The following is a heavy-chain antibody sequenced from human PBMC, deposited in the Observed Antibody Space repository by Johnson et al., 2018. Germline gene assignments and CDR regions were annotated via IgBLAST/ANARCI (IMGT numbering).Heavy chain of an antibody. CDR2: IKWNGGST. Sequence: VQLVESGGGVIRPGGSLRVSCAASGFTFDDYAMSWVRQAPGKGLEWVSGIKWNGGSTGYADSVKGRFTISRDNAKNSLYLQMNSLRAEDTAVYYCARAHVDSYYYYNMDVWGKGTTVTVSS. D-gene: IGHD5-12*01. CDR1: GFTFDDYA. J-gene: IGHJ6*03. CDR3: ARAHVDSYYYYNMDV. V-gene: IGHV3-20*04.